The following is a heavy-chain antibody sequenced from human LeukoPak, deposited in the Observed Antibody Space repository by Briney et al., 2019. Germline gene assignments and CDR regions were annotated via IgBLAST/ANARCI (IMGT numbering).Heavy chain of an antibody. CDR1: GFTFSSYG. V-gene: IGHV3-30*02. CDR3: AKDWGMMTTVTTPDY. CDR2: IRYDGSNK. J-gene: IGHJ4*02. Sequence: GGSLRLSCAASGFTFSSYGMHWVRQAPGKGLEWVAFIRYDGSNKYYADSVKGRFTISRDNSKNTLYLQMNSLRAEDTAVYYCAKDWGMMTTVTTPDYWGQGTLVTVSS. D-gene: IGHD4-17*01.